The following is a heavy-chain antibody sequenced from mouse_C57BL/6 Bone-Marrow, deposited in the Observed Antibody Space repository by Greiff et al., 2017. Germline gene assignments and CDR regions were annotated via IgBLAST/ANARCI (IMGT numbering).Heavy chain of an antibody. CDR3: ARYGADGYYGFAY. Sequence: QVQLQQPGAELVRPGSSVKLSCKASGYTFTSYWMHWVKQRPIQGLEWIGNIDPSDSETHYNQKFKDKATVTVDKSSSTAYMQLSSLTSEDSAVYYCARYGADGYYGFAYWGQGTLVTVSA. CDR1: GYTFTSYW. J-gene: IGHJ3*01. D-gene: IGHD2-3*01. V-gene: IGHV1-52*01. CDR2: IDPSDSET.